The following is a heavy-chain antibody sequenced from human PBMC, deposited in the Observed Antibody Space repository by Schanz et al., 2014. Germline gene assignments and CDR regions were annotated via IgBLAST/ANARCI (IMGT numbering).Heavy chain of an antibody. J-gene: IGHJ6*02. Sequence: QVQLVESGGGLVKPGGSLRLSCSASGFIFRDYYMTWIRQAPGQGLEWISSISGSGDSTDYADSVRGRFTISRDYGRTSVYLQMNSLRAEDPAVYYCARAPPPYSSSPYYWYYGMDVWGQGTTVTVSS. CDR1: GFIFRDYY. D-gene: IGHD6-6*01. CDR2: ISGSGDST. CDR3: ARAPPPYSSSPYYWYYGMDV. V-gene: IGHV3-11*05.